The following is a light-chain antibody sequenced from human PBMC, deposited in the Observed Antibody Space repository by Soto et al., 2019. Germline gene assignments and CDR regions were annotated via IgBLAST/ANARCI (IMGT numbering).Light chain of an antibody. CDR3: QQFYDSPWT. CDR1: QSVSSSR. V-gene: IGKV3-20*01. J-gene: IGKJ1*01. Sequence: EIVLTQSPGTLSLSPGERATLSCRASQSVSSSRLTWYQQKPGQAPRLLIYAASTRATDIPDRFSGSGSGTDFTLTISRLEPEDFAVYYCQQFYDSPWTFGQGTKVEIK. CDR2: AAS.